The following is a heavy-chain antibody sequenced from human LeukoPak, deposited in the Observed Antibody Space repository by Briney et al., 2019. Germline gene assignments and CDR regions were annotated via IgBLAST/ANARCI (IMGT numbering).Heavy chain of an antibody. J-gene: IGHJ3*02. CDR2: ISAYNGNT. V-gene: IGHV1-18*01. CDR3: ARVYYSDSSGYYLDAFDI. CDR1: GYTFTSYG. Sequence: GASVKVSCKASGYTFTSYGISWVRQAPGQGLEWMGWISAYNGNTNYAQKLQGRVTMTTDTSTSAAYMELRSLRSDDTAVYYCARVYYSDSSGYYLDAFDIWGQGTMVTVSS. D-gene: IGHD3-22*01.